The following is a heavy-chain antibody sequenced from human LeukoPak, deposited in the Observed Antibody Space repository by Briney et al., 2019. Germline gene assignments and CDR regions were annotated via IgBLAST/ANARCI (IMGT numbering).Heavy chain of an antibody. J-gene: IGHJ3*02. CDR2: ICWNSGSI. V-gene: IGHV3-9*03. Sequence: GGSLRLSCAASGFTFDDYAMHWVRQAPGKGLEWVSGICWNSGSIGYADSVRGRFTISRDNAKNSLYLQMNSLRAEDMALYYCAKVYGVITPYGAFDIWGQGTMVTVSS. CDR3: AKVYGVITPYGAFDI. CDR1: GFTFDDYA. D-gene: IGHD3-3*01.